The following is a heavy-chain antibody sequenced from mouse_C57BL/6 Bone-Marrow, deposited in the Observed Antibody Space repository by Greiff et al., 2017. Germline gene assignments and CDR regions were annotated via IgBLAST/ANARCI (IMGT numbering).Heavy chain of an antibody. J-gene: IGHJ3*01. CDR3: VSHGAY. V-gene: IGHV10-1*01. Sequence: EVLLVESGGGLVQPKGSLKLSCEASGFSFNSYSMNWVRQAPGKGLEWVGRIRRKGNNYATYYADSVKDRFTISRDQSQSMLYLQMNNLKTGDTAMYYRVSHGAYWGQGTLVTVSA. CDR2: IRRKGNNYAT. CDR1: GFSFNSYS.